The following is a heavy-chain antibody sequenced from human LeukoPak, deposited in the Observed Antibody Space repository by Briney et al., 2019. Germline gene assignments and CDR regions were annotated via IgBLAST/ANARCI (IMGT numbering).Heavy chain of an antibody. CDR3: AKAHTAMPNTALAKPLDY. CDR1: GFTFSSYA. V-gene: IGHV3-23*01. D-gene: IGHD5-18*01. J-gene: IGHJ4*02. CDR2: ISGSGGST. Sequence: GGSLRLSCAASGFTFSSYAMSWVRQAPGKGLEWVSAISGSGGSTYYADSVKGRFTISRDNSKNTLYLQMNSLRAEDTAVYYCAKAHTAMPNTALAKPLDYWGQGTLVTVSS.